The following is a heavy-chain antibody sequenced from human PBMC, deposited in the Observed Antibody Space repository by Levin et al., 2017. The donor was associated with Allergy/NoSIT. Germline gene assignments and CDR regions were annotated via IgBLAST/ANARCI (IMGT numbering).Heavy chain of an antibody. CDR3: ARAYYDILTGHDAFDI. V-gene: IGHV3-30*04. J-gene: IGHJ3*02. CDR1: GFTFSSYA. Sequence: PGGSLRLSCAASGFTFSSYAMHWVRQAPGKGLEWVAVISYDGSNKYYADSVKGRFTISRDNSKNTLYLQMNSLRAEDTAVYYCARAYYDILTGHDAFDIWGQGTMVTVSS. CDR2: ISYDGSNK. D-gene: IGHD3-9*01.